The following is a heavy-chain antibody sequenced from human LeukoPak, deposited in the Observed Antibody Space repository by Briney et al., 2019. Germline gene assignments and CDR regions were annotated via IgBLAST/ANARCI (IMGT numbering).Heavy chain of an antibody. Sequence: ASVKVSCKASGGTFSSEAFIWVRQAPGQGLEWMGGIIPIFGRADYAQKFQDIVTITTDQSTSTVYMELSSLRSEDTAVYYCARDYGDYVLRWFDPWGQGTLVTVSS. D-gene: IGHD4-17*01. CDR1: GGTFSSEA. CDR2: IIPIFGRA. V-gene: IGHV1-69*05. CDR3: ARDYGDYVLRWFDP. J-gene: IGHJ5*02.